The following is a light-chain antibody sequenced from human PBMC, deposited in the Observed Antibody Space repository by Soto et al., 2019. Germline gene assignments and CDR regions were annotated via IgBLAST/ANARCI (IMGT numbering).Light chain of an antibody. Sequence: EIVMTQSPATQSVSPGERATLSCRASQSVSSNLAWYQQKPGQAPRLLIYGASTRATGIPARFSGSGSGTEFALTISSLQSEDCAVYYCQQYINWPPYTFGQGTKLEIK. CDR2: GAS. J-gene: IGKJ2*01. V-gene: IGKV3-15*01. CDR1: QSVSSN. CDR3: QQYINWPPYT.